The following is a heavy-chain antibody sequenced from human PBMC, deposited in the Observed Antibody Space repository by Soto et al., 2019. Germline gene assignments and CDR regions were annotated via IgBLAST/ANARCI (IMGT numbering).Heavy chain of an antibody. D-gene: IGHD1-1*01. CDR1: GGSVSVGGHY. J-gene: IGHJ6*02. Sequence: QVQLQESGPGLVKPSQTLSLTCTVSGGSVSVGGHYWNWFRQHPGKGLEWIGYIHYSGSTYYNPSLKSRATISTDTSKNQFSLRLSSVSAADAAVYSCASDLGPTGQQSHYYCAIDVWVQGPTVAVSS. V-gene: IGHV4-31*03. CDR3: ASDLGPTGQQSHYYCAIDV. CDR2: IHYSGST.